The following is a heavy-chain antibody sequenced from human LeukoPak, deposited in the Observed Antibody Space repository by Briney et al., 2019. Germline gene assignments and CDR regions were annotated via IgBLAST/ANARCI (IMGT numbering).Heavy chain of an antibody. CDR3: ARGMSSGYDFDY. D-gene: IGHD5-12*01. V-gene: IGHV3-7*01. J-gene: IGHJ4*02. CDR2: IKQDGSEK. CDR1: GFTFSSYW. Sequence: PGGSLRLSCAASGFTFSSYWMTWVRQAPGKGLEWVANIKQDGSEKYYVDSVKGRFTISRDNAKNSLYLQMSSLRAEDTADCARGMSSGYDFDYWGQGTLVTVSS.